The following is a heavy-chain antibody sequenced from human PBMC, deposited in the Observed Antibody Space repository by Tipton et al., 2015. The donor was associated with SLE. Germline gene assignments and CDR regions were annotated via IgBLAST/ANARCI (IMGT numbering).Heavy chain of an antibody. Sequence: SLRLSCAASGFTFSSYSMNWVRQAPGKGLEWVSSISSSSSYIDYADSLKGRFTISRDNAKNSLFLQMNSLRADDTAVYYCARDPGIAVAGWYFDYWGQGTLVTVSS. V-gene: IGHV3-21*01. CDR3: ARDPGIAVAGWYFDY. J-gene: IGHJ4*02. D-gene: IGHD6-19*01. CDR1: GFTFSSYS. CDR2: ISSSSSYI.